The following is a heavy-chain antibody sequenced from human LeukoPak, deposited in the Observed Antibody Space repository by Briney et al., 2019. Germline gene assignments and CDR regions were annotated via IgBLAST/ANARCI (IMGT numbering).Heavy chain of an antibody. Sequence: GGSLRLSCAASGFTFSSYTMSWVRQAPGKGLEWVSAISGSGDSTYYADSVKGRFTISRDNSKNTLYLQMNSLRAEDTAVYYCARDDYRIAAAGLDYWGQGTLVTVSS. CDR1: GFTFSSYT. V-gene: IGHV3-23*01. CDR2: ISGSGDST. D-gene: IGHD6-13*01. CDR3: ARDDYRIAAAGLDY. J-gene: IGHJ4*02.